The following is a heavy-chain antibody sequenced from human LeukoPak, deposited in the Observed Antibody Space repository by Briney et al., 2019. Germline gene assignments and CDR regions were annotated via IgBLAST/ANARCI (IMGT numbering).Heavy chain of an antibody. D-gene: IGHD3-10*01. CDR2: INHSGST. J-gene: IGHJ4*02. Sequence: PSETLSLTCAVYGGSFSGYYWSWIRQPPGKGLEWIGEINHSGSTNYNPSLKSRVTISVDTSKNQFSLKLSSVTAADTAVYYCGRSGSRGPPDYYGSGSYTYWGQGTLVTVSS. CDR3: GRSGSRGPPDYYGSGSYTY. V-gene: IGHV4-34*01. CDR1: GGSFSGYY.